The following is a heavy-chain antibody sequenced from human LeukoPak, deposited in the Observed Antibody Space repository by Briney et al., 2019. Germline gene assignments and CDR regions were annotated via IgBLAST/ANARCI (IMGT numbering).Heavy chain of an antibody. CDR2: LNSSGGST. D-gene: IGHD1-26*01. J-gene: IGHJ4*02. V-gene: IGHV1-46*01. Sequence: EASVKASCKTSGYIFTDYYIHWVRQAPGQGLEWMGILNSSGGSTTYAQKFQGRITMTRDASTSTVYMELRSLRSEDTAVYYCARDRWELPYYFDYWGQGTLVTVSS. CDR1: GYIFTDYY. CDR3: ARDRWELPYYFDY.